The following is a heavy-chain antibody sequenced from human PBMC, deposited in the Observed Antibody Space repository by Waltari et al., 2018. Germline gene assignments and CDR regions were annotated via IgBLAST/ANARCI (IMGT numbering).Heavy chain of an antibody. Sequence: EVQLVESGGGLVQPGGSLRLSCAVSGFTLSRYWMHWVRQVPGKGLVWVSRMNGDGTNILYADSVKGRFTISRDNAKNTLYLQMNSLRAEDTAVYYCARVRLGDYVISTWGQGTLVTVSS. V-gene: IGHV3-74*01. CDR1: GFTLSRYW. D-gene: IGHD4-17*01. CDR3: ARVRLGDYVIST. J-gene: IGHJ5*02. CDR2: MNGDGTNI.